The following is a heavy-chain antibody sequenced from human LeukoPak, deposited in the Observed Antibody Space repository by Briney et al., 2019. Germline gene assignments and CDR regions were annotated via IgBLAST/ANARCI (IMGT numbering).Heavy chain of an antibody. CDR3: ARLQSYDSDAFDI. J-gene: IGHJ3*02. CDR1: GFTFSSYW. CDR2: MDQDGSER. Sequence: GGSLRLSCAASGFTFSSYWMSWVRQAPGKGLEWVANMDQDGSERYYVDSVKGRFTISRDNAKNSLYLQMNSLRAEDTAVYYCARLQSYDSDAFDIWGQGTMATVSS. D-gene: IGHD5-24*01. V-gene: IGHV3-7*01.